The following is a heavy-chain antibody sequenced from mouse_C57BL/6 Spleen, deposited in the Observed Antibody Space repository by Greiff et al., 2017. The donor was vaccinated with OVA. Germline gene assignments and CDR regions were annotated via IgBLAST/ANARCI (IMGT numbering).Heavy chain of an antibody. J-gene: IGHJ1*03. CDR2: IWRGGST. CDR3: AKDDGYSYWSFDD. D-gene: IGHD2-3*01. CDR1: GFSLTSYG. V-gene: IGHV2-5*01. Sequence: VKLVESGPGLVQPSQSLSITCTVSGFSLTSYGVHWVRQSPGKGLEWLGVIWRGGSTDYNAAFMSRLSITKDNSKSQVCFKMNSLQADDTAIYDGAKDDGYSYWSFDDWGTGTTVTVSA.